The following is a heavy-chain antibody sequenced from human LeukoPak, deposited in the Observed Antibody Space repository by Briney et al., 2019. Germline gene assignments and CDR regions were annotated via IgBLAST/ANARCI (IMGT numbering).Heavy chain of an antibody. CDR2: IGTSSSYI. J-gene: IGHJ4*02. CDR1: GFTFSSYS. V-gene: IGHV3-21*03. CDR3: TRVNYDILTGYYLFDY. Sequence: PGGSLRLSCAASGFTFSSYSMNWVRQAPGKGLEWVSSIGTSSSYIYYADSVKGRFTISRDNAKKSLYLQMNSLKTEDTAVYYCTRVNYDILTGYYLFDYWGQGTLVTVSS. D-gene: IGHD3-9*01.